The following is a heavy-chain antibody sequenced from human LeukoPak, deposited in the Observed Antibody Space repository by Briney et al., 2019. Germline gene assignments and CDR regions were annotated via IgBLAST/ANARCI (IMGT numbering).Heavy chain of an antibody. V-gene: IGHV4-61*01. CDR1: GGSVSNGNYY. D-gene: IGHD5-24*01. Sequence: SETLSLTCTVSGGSVSNGNYYWSWLRQPPGKALEWIGYIYYSGSTNCNPSLKSRVTISVDTSKNQFSLKLSSVTAADTAVYYCARGWNGYNDYWGQGTLVTVSS. CDR3: ARGWNGYNDY. J-gene: IGHJ4*02. CDR2: IYYSGST.